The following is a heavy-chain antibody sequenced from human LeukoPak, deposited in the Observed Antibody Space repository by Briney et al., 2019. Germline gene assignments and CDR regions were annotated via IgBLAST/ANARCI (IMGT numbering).Heavy chain of an antibody. CDR1: GYTFTSYD. Sequence: ASVKVSCKASGYTFTSYDFSWVRQATGQRPEWMGWMSPNSGDTGYAQKFQDRVTMTRNTSISTAYMELSSLRSDDTAVYYCARGPPNWGYDYWGPGTLVTVSS. V-gene: IGHV1-8*01. CDR3: ARGPPNWGYDY. CDR2: MSPNSGDT. J-gene: IGHJ4*02. D-gene: IGHD7-27*01.